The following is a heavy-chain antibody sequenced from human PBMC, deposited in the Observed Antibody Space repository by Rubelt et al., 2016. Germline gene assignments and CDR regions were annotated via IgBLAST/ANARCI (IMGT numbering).Heavy chain of an antibody. CDR2: IIPIFGTA. Sequence: QVQLVQSGAEVKKPGSSVKVSCKASGGTFSSYAISWVRQAPGQGLEWMGGIIPIFGTANYAQKFQGRVTIPADKSTSTAYMELSSLRSEDTAVYYCARLSITIFGVVVYYYGMDVWGQGTTVTVSS. V-gene: IGHV1-69*06. CDR3: ARLSITIFGVVVYYYGMDV. J-gene: IGHJ6*02. CDR1: GGTFSSYA. D-gene: IGHD3-3*01.